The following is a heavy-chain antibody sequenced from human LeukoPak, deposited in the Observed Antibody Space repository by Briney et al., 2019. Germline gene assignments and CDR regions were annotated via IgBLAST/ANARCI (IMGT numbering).Heavy chain of an antibody. D-gene: IGHD2-2*01. Sequence: QPGGSLRLSCVASGFLFSDYEMNWVRPAPGKGVEYISYISGSGNTMNYADSVKGRFIISRDNAKNSLHLQMNSLRVEDTAFYYCAGDRPGTSYGFAHWGQGTLVSVSS. V-gene: IGHV3-48*03. J-gene: IGHJ5*02. CDR1: GFLFSDYE. CDR2: ISGSGNTM. CDR3: AGDRPGTSYGFAH.